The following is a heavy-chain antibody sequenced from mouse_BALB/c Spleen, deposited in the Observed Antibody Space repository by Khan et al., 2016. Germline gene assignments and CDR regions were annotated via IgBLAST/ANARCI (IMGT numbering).Heavy chain of an antibody. J-gene: IGHJ3*01. D-gene: IGHD2-4*01. CDR2: ISDGGSYT. CDR1: GFTFSDYY. CDR3: AREGLRRGFAY. Sequence: EVELVESGGGLVKPGGSLKLSCAASGFTFSDYYMYLVRQTPEKRLEWVATISDGGSYTYYPDSVKGRVTISRDNAKNNLYLQMSSLKSEDTSMYYCAREGLRRGFAYWGQGTLVTVSA. V-gene: IGHV5-4*02.